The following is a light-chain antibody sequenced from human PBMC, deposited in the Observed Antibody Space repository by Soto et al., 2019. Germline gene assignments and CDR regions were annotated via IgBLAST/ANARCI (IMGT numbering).Light chain of an antibody. J-gene: IGKJ5*01. V-gene: IGKV3-20*01. CDR1: QTVIRNY. CDR3: QQHGGSPIT. Sequence: ESMSCQSPGALSLSTEERATLSCRASQTVIRNYLAWHQQKPGQTPRLLVYGASSRATGIPDRFSGSGSGTDFTLTISRLEPEDFAVYYCQQHGGSPITFGQGTRLEIK. CDR2: GAS.